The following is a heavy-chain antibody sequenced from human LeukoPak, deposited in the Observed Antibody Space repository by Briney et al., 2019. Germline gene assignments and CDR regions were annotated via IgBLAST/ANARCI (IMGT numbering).Heavy chain of an antibody. V-gene: IGHV3-21*01. CDR1: GFTFSRYS. J-gene: IGHJ4*02. CDR2: ISHIGTSI. CDR3: APEDTAMVEHLDFDY. Sequence: GGSLRLSCAVSGFTFSRYSMNWVRQAPGKGLEWVSSISHIGTSIYYADSVKGRFTISRDNAKNSLYLQMDSLRAEDTAVYYCAPEDTAMVEHLDFDYWGQGTLVTVSS. D-gene: IGHD5-18*01.